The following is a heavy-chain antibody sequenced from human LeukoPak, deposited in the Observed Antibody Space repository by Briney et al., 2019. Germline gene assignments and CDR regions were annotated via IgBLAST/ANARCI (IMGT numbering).Heavy chain of an antibody. CDR3: AKDRVWGYCSGGSCSYRPIYYFDY. CDR2: IKQDGSEK. D-gene: IGHD2-15*01. Sequence: GGSLRLSCAASGFTFSNYWMSWVRQAPGKGLEWVANIKQDGSEKYYVNSVKGRFTISRDNAKNSLYLQMNSLRAEDTAVYYCAKDRVWGYCSGGSCSYRPIYYFDYWGQGTLVTVSS. J-gene: IGHJ4*02. V-gene: IGHV3-7*03. CDR1: GFTFSNYW.